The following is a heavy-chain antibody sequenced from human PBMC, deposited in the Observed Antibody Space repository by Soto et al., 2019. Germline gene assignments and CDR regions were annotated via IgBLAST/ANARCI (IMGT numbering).Heavy chain of an antibody. CDR2: IWYDGSNK. V-gene: IGHV3-33*01. Sequence: GGSLRLSCAASGFTFSSYGMHWVRQAPGKGLEWVAVIWYDGSNKYYADSVKGRFTISRDNSKNTLYLQMNSLRAEDTAVYYCARDFPRGSSGPPRFDPWGQGTLVTVSS. CDR3: ARDFPRGSSGPPRFDP. CDR1: GFTFSSYG. J-gene: IGHJ5*02. D-gene: IGHD3-16*01.